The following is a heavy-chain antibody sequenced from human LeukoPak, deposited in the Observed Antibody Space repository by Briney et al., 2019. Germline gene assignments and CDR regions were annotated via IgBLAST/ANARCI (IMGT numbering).Heavy chain of an antibody. V-gene: IGHV1-24*01. CDR2: FDPEDGET. Sequence: GAPVKVSCKVSGYTLTELSMHWVRQAPGKGLEWMGGFDPEDGETIYAQKFQGRVTMTEDTSTDTAYMELSSLRSEDTAVYYCAIEGYYYDSSGPSYAFDIWGQGTMVTVSS. J-gene: IGHJ3*02. D-gene: IGHD3-22*01. CDR3: AIEGYYYDSSGPSYAFDI. CDR1: GYTLTELS.